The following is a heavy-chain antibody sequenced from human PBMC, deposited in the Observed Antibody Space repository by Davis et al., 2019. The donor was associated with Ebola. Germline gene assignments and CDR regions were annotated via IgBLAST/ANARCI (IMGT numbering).Heavy chain of an antibody. V-gene: IGHV1-18*01. CDR3: ARPPCTSCSMDV. J-gene: IGHJ6*02. CDR1: GYTFTSYG. CDR2: ISAYSGNT. D-gene: IGHD2-2*01. Sequence: ASVKVSCKASGYTFTSYGISWVRQAPGQGLEWMGWISAYSGNTNYAQKLQGRVTVTTDTSTSTAYMELRSLRSDDTAVYYCARPPCTSCSMDVWGQGTTVTVSS.